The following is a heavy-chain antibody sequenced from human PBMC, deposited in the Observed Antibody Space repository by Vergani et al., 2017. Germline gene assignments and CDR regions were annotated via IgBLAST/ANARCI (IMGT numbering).Heavy chain of an antibody. V-gene: IGHV1-69*02. Sequence: QVQLVQSGAEVKKPGSSVKVSCKASGGTFSSYTISWVRQAPGQGLEWMGRIIPILGIANYAQKFQGRVTITADKSTSTAYMELSSLRSEDTAVYYCASGFEFWSGSTQSYYYYYMDVWGKGTTVTVSS. D-gene: IGHD3-3*01. J-gene: IGHJ6*03. CDR3: ASGFEFWSGSTQSYYYYYMDV. CDR2: IIPILGIA. CDR1: GGTFSSYT.